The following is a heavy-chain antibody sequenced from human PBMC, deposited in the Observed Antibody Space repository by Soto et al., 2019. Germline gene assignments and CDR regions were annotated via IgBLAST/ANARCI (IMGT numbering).Heavy chain of an antibody. CDR1: GFTFSTYC. Sequence: GGSLRLSCAASGFTFSTYCMHWVRHTPGTGLVWVSRTCRYGRELYYADSVKGRFTISRDGAKNTLYLQMDSLRVEDTGIYYCVRGTTAWRGMDYWGQGALVTVSS. J-gene: IGHJ4*02. CDR3: VRGTTAWRGMDY. D-gene: IGHD1-1*01. CDR2: TCRYGREL. V-gene: IGHV3-74*01.